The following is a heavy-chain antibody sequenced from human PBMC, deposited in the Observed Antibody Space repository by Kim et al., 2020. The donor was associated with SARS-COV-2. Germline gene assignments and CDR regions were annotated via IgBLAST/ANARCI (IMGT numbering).Heavy chain of an antibody. J-gene: IGHJ5*01. D-gene: IGHD3-3*01. Sequence: ASVKVSCEASGYTFTTYGVTWVRQAPGEGLEWMGWVKPSSGSTNYAQEFEGRVTMTADRSTATAYMELKRLTSDDTAVYYCARSLHSDYDFGDGFTHNWF. CDR2: VKPSSGST. CDR1: GYTFTTYG. CDR3: ARSLHSDYDFGDGFTHNWF. V-gene: IGHV1-18*04.